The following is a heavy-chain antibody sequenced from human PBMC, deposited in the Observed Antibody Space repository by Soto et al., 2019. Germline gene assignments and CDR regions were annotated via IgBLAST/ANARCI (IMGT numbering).Heavy chain of an antibody. CDR3: AKAQGVDTIKSNFDY. D-gene: IGHD5-12*01. CDR1: GLTSRSHA. J-gene: IGHJ4*02. CDR2: ISGGGYTA. Sequence: EVQLLESGGGLVQPGGSVRLSCVDSGLTSRSHAMSWVRQAPGQGLEWVAGISGGGYTAYYPDSVRGRFTISRDNSINTVYLQIDNLRADDTAVYYCAKAQGVDTIKSNFDYWGQGTLVTVSS. V-gene: IGHV3-23*01.